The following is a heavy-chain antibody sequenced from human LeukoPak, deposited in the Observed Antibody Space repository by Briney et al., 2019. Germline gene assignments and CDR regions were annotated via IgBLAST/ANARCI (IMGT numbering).Heavy chain of an antibody. Sequence: GGSLRLSCAASGFTFSSYWMSWVRKAPGKGLEWVANIKQDGSEKYYVDSVKGRFTISRDNAKNSLYLQMNSLRAEDTAVYYCARDLFGSSWYGYFQHWGQGTLVTVSS. CDR1: GFTFSSYW. J-gene: IGHJ1*01. D-gene: IGHD6-13*01. CDR3: ARDLFGSSWYGYFQH. V-gene: IGHV3-7*01. CDR2: IKQDGSEK.